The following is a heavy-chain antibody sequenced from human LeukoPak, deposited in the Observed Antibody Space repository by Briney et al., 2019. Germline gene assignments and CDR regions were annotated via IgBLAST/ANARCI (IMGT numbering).Heavy chain of an antibody. CDR3: ATLTMVRGDDAFDI. V-gene: IGHV3-9*01. Sequence: PGGSLRLSCAPSGFTFDAYAMHWVRQAPGKGLEWVSGISWNSGSVGYADSVKGRFTISRDNAKNSLYLQMNSLRAEDTALYYCATLTMVRGDDAFDIWGQGTMVTVSS. D-gene: IGHD3-10*01. J-gene: IGHJ3*02. CDR1: GFTFDAYA. CDR2: ISWNSGSV.